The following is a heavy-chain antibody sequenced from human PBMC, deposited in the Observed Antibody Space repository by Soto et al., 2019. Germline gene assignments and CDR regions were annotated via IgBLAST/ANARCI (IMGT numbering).Heavy chain of an antibody. V-gene: IGHV3-30-3*01. Sequence: QVQLVESGGGVVQPGRSLRLSCAASGFTFSHYAMHWVRQAPGKGLEWVAIISYDGSKKYYGDSVKGRFTISRDNSKNTLYLQISSLRVEDTTVYYCARDVASKTWLDPWGQATQVTVSS. J-gene: IGHJ5*02. CDR1: GFTFSHYA. D-gene: IGHD6-19*01. CDR3: ARDVASKTWLDP. CDR2: ISYDGSKK.